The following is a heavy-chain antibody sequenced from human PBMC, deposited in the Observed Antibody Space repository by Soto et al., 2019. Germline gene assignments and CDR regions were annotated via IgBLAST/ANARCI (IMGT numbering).Heavy chain of an antibody. CDR1: GGSFSGYY. Sequence: SETLSLTCAVYGGSFSGYYWSWIRQPPGKGLEWIGEINHSGSTNYNPSLKSRVTISVDTSKNQFSLKLSSVTAADTAVYYCARFGSSWPYYYYGMDVWGQGTTVTVSS. D-gene: IGHD6-13*01. J-gene: IGHJ6*02. CDR3: ARFGSSWPYYYYGMDV. CDR2: INHSGST. V-gene: IGHV4-34*01.